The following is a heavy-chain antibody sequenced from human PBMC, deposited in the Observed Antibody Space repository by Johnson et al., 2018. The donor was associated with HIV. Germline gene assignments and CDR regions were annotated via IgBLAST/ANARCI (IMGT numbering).Heavy chain of an antibody. J-gene: IGHJ3*01. D-gene: IGHD5-24*01. CDR1: GFTFSNAW. V-gene: IGHV3-74*02. CDR3: LLGQDGGGV. Sequence: VQLVESGGGLVKPGGSLRLSCAASGFTFSNAWMSWVRQAPGKGLEWVGRINSDGSSTNYADSVKGRFTISRDNAKNTLYLQMNSLRAEDTAMYFALLGQDGGGVWGQGTMVTVSS. CDR2: INSDGSST.